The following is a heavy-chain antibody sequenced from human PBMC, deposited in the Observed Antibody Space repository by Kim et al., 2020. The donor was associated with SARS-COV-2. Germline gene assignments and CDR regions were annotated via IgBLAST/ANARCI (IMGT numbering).Heavy chain of an antibody. CDR3: ARATRESSSTYYYYGMDV. CDR1: GGSISSGDYY. J-gene: IGHJ6*02. D-gene: IGHD2-2*01. CDR2: IYYSGST. V-gene: IGHV4-30-4*01. Sequence: SETLSLTCTVSGGSISSGDYYWSWIRQPPGKGLEWIGYIYYSGSTYYNPSLKSRVTISVDTSKNQFSLKLSSVTAADTAVYYCARATRESSSTYYYYGMDVWGQGTTVTVSS.